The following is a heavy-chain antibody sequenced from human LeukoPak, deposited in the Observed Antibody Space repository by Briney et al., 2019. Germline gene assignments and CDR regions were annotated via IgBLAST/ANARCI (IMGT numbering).Heavy chain of an antibody. CDR3: ARDREYYYGSGRSHYGMDV. Sequence: SQTLSLTCALSGDSVSSNSAAWNWIRQSPSRGLDWLGRTYYRSKWYNDYAVSVKSRITINPDTSKNQFSLQLNSVTPEDTAVYYCARDREYYYGSGRSHYGMDVWGQGTTVTVSS. CDR2: TYYRSKWYN. CDR1: GDSVSSNSAA. J-gene: IGHJ6*02. V-gene: IGHV6-1*01. D-gene: IGHD3-10*01.